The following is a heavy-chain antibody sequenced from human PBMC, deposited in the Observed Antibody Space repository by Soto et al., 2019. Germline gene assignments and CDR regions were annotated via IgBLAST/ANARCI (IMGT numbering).Heavy chain of an antibody. CDR1: GYTFTSYY. Sequence: QVQLVQSGAEVKKPGASVKVSCKASGYTFTSYYMHWVRQAPGQELEWMGIINPSGGSTSYAQKLQSRVTMTRDTSTSTVYMELSSLRSEDTAVYYCARSPRFRLFDYWGQGTLVTVSS. V-gene: IGHV1-46*03. J-gene: IGHJ4*02. CDR2: INPSGGST. CDR3: ARSPRFRLFDY.